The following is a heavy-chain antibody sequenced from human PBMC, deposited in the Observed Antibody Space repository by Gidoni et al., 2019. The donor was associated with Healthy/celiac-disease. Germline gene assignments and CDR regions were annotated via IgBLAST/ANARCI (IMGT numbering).Heavy chain of an antibody. J-gene: IGHJ5*02. V-gene: IGHV3-30-3*01. D-gene: IGHD3-3*01. CDR1: GLTLRSYA. CDR3: ARDYGDELDFWSGYYDP. Sequence: QVQLVESGGGVVRPGRYLRLSCAASGLTLRSYAMHWVRQAPGKGLEWVAVISYDGSNKYYADSVKGRFTISRDNSKNTLYLQMNSLRAEDTAVYYCARDYGDELDFWSGYYDPWGQGTLVTVSS. CDR2: ISYDGSNK.